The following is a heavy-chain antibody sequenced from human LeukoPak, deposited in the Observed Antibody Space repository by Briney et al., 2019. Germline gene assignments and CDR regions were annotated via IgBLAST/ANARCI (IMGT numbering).Heavy chain of an antibody. D-gene: IGHD6-19*01. CDR3: ARSIKDIAVAGRGYYFDY. Sequence: SETLSLTCAVYGGSFSGYYWSWIRQPPGKGLEWIWEINHSGSTNYNQSLKSRVTISVDTSKNQFSLKLSSVTAADTAVYYCARSIKDIAVAGRGYYFDYWGQGTLVTVSS. J-gene: IGHJ4*02. CDR2: INHSGST. CDR1: GGSFSGYY. V-gene: IGHV4-34*01.